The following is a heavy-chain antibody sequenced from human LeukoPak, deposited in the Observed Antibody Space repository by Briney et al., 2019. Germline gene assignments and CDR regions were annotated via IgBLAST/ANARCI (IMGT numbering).Heavy chain of an antibody. CDR2: ISYDGSNK. Sequence: GRSLRLSCAASGFTFSSYAMHWVRQAPGKGLEWVAVISYDGSNKYYADSVKGRFTISRDNSKNTLYLQMNSLRAEDTAVYYCARDNVPHWGQGTLVTVSS. D-gene: IGHD2-2*01. J-gene: IGHJ4*02. V-gene: IGHV3-30*01. CDR3: ARDNVPH. CDR1: GFTFSSYA.